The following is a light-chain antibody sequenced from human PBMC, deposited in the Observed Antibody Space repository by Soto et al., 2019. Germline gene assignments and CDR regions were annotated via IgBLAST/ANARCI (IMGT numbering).Light chain of an antibody. CDR2: YNN. CDR1: DSNIGSNS. J-gene: IGLJ1*01. CDR3: AAWDASLSACV. V-gene: IGLV1-47*02. Sequence: QSVLTQPPSASGTAGQGVTISCSGGDSNIGSNSVYWYQHLPRTAPKLLIYYNNHRPSGVPDRFAGSRSGTSASLAIVGLRSEAEAVYYCAAWDASLSACVFGNGTKLTVL.